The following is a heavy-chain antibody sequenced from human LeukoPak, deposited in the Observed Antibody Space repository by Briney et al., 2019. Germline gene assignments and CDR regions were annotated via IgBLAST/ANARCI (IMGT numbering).Heavy chain of an antibody. J-gene: IGHJ5*02. CDR2: IRYDGSNK. CDR1: GFTFSSYG. CDR3: AGYSSSWYGMDWFDP. Sequence: GGSLRLSCAASGFTFSSYGMHWVRQAPGKGLEWVAFIRYDGSNKYYADSVKGRFTISRDNSKNTLYLQMNSLRAEDTAVYYCAGYSSSWYGMDWFDPWGQGTLVTVSS. V-gene: IGHV3-30*02. D-gene: IGHD6-13*01.